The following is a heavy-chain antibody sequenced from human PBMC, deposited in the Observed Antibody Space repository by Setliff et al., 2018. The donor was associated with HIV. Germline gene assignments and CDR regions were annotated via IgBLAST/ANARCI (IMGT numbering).Heavy chain of an antibody. J-gene: IGHJ4*02. Sequence: GGSLRLSCAASGFNFSNYGMHWVRQAPGKGLGWVAVISYDGSNKYYADSVKGRFTISRDNSKNTLSLQMNSLGAEDTAVYYCANRLRGYNKWYYFDYWGQGTLVTVS. D-gene: IGHD1-1*01. CDR1: GFNFSNYG. CDR3: ANRLRGYNKWYYFDY. V-gene: IGHV3-30*12. CDR2: ISYDGSNK.